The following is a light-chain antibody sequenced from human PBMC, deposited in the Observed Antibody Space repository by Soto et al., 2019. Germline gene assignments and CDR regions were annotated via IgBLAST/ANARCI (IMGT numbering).Light chain of an antibody. CDR2: EGS. CDR1: SSDVGTYNL. J-gene: IGLJ2*01. V-gene: IGLV2-23*01. Sequence: QSALTQPASVSGSPGQSVTISCTGTSSDVGTYNLVSWYQQHPAKAPQLLIYEGSKRPSGVSNRFSGSKSGNTASLTISGLQAEDEADYYCCSYAGDATSDVVFGGGTKLTVL. CDR3: CSYAGDATSDVV.